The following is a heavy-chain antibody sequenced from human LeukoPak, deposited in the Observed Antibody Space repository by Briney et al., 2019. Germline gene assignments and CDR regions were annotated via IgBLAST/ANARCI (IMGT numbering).Heavy chain of an antibody. Sequence: SETLSLTCTVSGVSISIYYWSWVRQPPGKGLEWIGYIYNSGSTNYNPSLRSRATISADTSKNQFSLKLSSVTAADTAVYYCVRDRELDYWGQGTLVTVSS. D-gene: IGHD1-26*01. J-gene: IGHJ4*02. CDR3: VRDRELDY. V-gene: IGHV4-59*01. CDR2: IYNSGST. CDR1: GVSISIYY.